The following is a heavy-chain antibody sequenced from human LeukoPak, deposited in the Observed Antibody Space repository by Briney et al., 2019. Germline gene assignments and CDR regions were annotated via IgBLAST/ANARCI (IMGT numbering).Heavy chain of an antibody. D-gene: IGHD3-10*01. V-gene: IGHV3-23*01. J-gene: IGHJ5*02. CDR2: ISGSGGST. CDR1: GFTFSDYY. Sequence: GGSLRLSCAASGFTFSDYYMSWIRLAPGKGLEWVSAISGSGGSTYYADSVKGRFTISRDNSKNTLYLQMNSLRAEDTAVYYCAKEGVVRGVTSGWFDPWGQGTLVTVSS. CDR3: AKEGVVRGVTSGWFDP.